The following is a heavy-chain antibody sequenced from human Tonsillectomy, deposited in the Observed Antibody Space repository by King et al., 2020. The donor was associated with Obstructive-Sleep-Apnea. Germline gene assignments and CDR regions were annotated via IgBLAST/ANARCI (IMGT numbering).Heavy chain of an antibody. J-gene: IGHJ4*02. CDR3: ARGCLVAASFDY. CDR2: INPNGGST. V-gene: IGHV1-46*01. Sequence: VQLVESGAEVKEPGASLKVSCKTSVYTFTTYYMHGGRQAPGQGLEWRGMINPNGGSTGCAQKFQGRVTMTREPSTSTVYMELSSLSSEDTAVYYCARGCLVAASFDYWGQGTLVTVSS. D-gene: IGHD2-15*01. CDR1: VYTFTTYY.